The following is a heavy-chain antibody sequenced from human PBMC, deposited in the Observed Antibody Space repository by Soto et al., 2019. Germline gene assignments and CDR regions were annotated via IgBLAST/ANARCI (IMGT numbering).Heavy chain of an antibody. J-gene: IGHJ6*02. V-gene: IGHV1-69*01. CDR3: ARDWMVRGVMQDYDGMDV. Sequence: QVQLVQSGAEVKKPGSSVKVSCKASGGTFSSYAISWVRQAPGQGLEWMGGIIPIFGTANYAQKFQGRVTITADESTSTAYMELSSLRSEDTAVYYCARDWMVRGVMQDYDGMDVWGRGTTVTVSS. D-gene: IGHD3-10*01. CDR2: IIPIFGTA. CDR1: GGTFSSYA.